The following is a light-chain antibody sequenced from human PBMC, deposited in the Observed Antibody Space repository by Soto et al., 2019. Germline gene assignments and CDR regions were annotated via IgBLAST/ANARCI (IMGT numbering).Light chain of an antibody. Sequence: EIGLTQSPGTLSLSPGERATLSCRASQSVTSNYLAWYQQKPGQAPRLLVYGASSRATGISDRFSGSGSGTDFTLTISRLEPEDFAVYYCQHYVSPPITFGQGTRLEIK. CDR1: QSVTSNY. CDR2: GAS. CDR3: QHYVSPPIT. V-gene: IGKV3-20*01. J-gene: IGKJ5*01.